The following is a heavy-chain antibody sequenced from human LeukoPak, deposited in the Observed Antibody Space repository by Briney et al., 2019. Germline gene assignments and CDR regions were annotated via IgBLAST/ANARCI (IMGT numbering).Heavy chain of an antibody. CDR3: AGLGVGGFWSGHSYFDY. CDR1: GYSISSGYY. CDR2: IYHRGST. Sequence: SETLSLTRAVSGYSISSGYYWGWIRHPPAPGLEWIGGIYHRGSTYNNPSLKSRTTISVDTSKNHYSLKLSSVTAADAAVYYCAGLGVGGFWSGHSYFDYWGQGTLVTVSS. J-gene: IGHJ4*02. D-gene: IGHD3-3*01. V-gene: IGHV4-38-2*01.